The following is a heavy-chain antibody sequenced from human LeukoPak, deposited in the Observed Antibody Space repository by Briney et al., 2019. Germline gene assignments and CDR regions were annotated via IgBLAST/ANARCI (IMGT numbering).Heavy chain of an antibody. Sequence: ASVKVSCKASGYTFTGYYMRWVRQAPGQGLEWMGWINPNSGGTNYAQKFQGRVTMTRDTSISTAYMELSRLRSDDTAVYYCARGSKPRIAAAGNDYWGQGTLVTVSS. V-gene: IGHV1-2*02. D-gene: IGHD6-13*01. J-gene: IGHJ4*02. CDR1: GYTFTGYY. CDR3: ARGSKPRIAAAGNDY. CDR2: INPNSGGT.